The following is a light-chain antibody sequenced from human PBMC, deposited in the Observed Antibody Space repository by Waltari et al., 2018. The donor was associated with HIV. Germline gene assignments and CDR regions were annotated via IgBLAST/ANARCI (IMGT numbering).Light chain of an antibody. CDR2: GAS. V-gene: IGKV3-20*01. Sequence: EIVLTRSPGTLSLSPGERATLSCRASQSVSSSDLAWYHEKPGQAPRRLIYGASSRATGIPDRFSGSGSGTDFTLTISRLEPEDFAVYYCQQYGSSPITFGQGTRLEIK. CDR3: QQYGSSPIT. J-gene: IGKJ5*01. CDR1: QSVSSSD.